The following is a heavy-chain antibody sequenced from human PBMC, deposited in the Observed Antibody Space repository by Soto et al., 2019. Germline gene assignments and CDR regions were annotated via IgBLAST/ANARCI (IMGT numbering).Heavy chain of an antibody. D-gene: IGHD2-2*01. CDR1: GGSFRGYY. V-gene: IGHV4-34*01. CDR3: ARDGFCTSTTCRVGNWFDP. Sequence: TSETLSLTCVVYGGSFRGYYWSWIRQSPGKGLEWIGGINHRGSTNYNPSLESRVTISVDTSKNQFSLKLPSVTAADTAMYYCARDGFCTSTTCRVGNWFDPWGQGTLVTVSS. CDR2: INHRGST. J-gene: IGHJ5*02.